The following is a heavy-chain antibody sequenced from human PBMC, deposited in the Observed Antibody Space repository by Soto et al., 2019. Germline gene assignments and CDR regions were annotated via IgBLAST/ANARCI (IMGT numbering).Heavy chain of an antibody. D-gene: IGHD3-3*01. J-gene: IGHJ6*02. CDR3: ARGAGYDFWSGYFAYYYGMDV. V-gene: IGHV4-59*01. CDR1: GGSISSYY. CDR2: IYYSGST. Sequence: PSETLSLTCTVSGGSISSYYWSWIRQPPGKGLEWIGYIYYSGSTNYNPSLKSRVTISVDTSKNQFSLKLSSVTAADTAVYYCARGAGYDFWSGYFAYYYGMDVWGQGTTVTVSS.